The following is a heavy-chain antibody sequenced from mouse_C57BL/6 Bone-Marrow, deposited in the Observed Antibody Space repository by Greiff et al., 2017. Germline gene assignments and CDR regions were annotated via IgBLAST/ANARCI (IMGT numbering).Heavy chain of an antibody. V-gene: IGHV1-64*01. Sequence: QVQLQQPGAELVKPGASVKLSCKASGYTFTSYWMHWVKQRPGQGLEWIGMIHPNSGSTNYNEKFKSKATLTVDKSSSTAYMQLSSLTSEDSAVYYCASKTAQATPRAMDYWGQGTSVTVSS. CDR3: ASKTAQATPRAMDY. CDR1: GYTFTSYW. CDR2: IHPNSGST. D-gene: IGHD3-2*02. J-gene: IGHJ4*01.